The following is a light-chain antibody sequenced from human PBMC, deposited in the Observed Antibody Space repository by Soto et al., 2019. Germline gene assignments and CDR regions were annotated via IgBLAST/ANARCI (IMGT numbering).Light chain of an antibody. Sequence: QSVLTQPPSASGSPGQSVTISCTGTSSDVGGYNYVSWYRQNPGKVPKLMIYEVNKRPSGVPDRFSGSKSGNTASLTVSGLQAEDEADYYCTSYAGGNNVFGTGTKLTVL. CDR3: TSYAGGNNV. V-gene: IGLV2-8*01. CDR2: EVN. J-gene: IGLJ1*01. CDR1: SSDVGGYNY.